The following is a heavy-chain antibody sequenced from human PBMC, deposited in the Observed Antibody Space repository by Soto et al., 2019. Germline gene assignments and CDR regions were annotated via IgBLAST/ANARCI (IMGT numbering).Heavy chain of an antibody. V-gene: IGHV1-18*01. CDR3: AREFVATSFDY. CDR1: GYTFTSYG. CDR2: ISAYNGNT. J-gene: IGHJ4*02. Sequence: SGKLSCKASGYTFTSYGISWVRHAPGQGLEWMGWISAYNGNTNYAQKLQGRVTMTTDTSTSTAYMELRSLRSDDTAVYYCAREFVATSFDYWGQGTLVTVAS. D-gene: IGHD5-12*01.